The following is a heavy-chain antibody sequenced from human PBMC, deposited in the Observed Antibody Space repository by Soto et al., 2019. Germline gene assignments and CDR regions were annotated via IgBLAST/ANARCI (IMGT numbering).Heavy chain of an antibody. Sequence: SETLSLTCAVYGGSFSGYYWSWIRQPPGKGLEWIGEINHSGSTNYNPSLKGRVTISVDTSKNQFSLKLSSVTAADTAVYYCARGAYCGGDCRWFDPWGQGTLVTSPQ. J-gene: IGHJ5*02. CDR2: INHSGST. CDR3: ARGAYCGGDCRWFDP. CDR1: GGSFSGYY. D-gene: IGHD2-21*02. V-gene: IGHV4-34*01.